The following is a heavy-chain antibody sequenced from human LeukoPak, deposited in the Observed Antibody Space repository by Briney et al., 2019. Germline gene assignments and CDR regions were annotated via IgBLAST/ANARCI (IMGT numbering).Heavy chain of an antibody. CDR1: GFTFDDYG. Sequence: GGSLRLSCAASGFTFDDYGMSWVRQAPGKGLEWVSGINWNGGSTGYADSVKGRFTISRDNAKNSLYLQMNSLRPEDTAIYYCARDLGWFYFDQWGHGTLVTVPS. V-gene: IGHV3-20*04. CDR3: ARDLGWFYFDQ. CDR2: INWNGGST. D-gene: IGHD3-3*01. J-gene: IGHJ4*01.